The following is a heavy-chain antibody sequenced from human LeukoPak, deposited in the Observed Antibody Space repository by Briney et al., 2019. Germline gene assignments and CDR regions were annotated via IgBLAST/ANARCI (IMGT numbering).Heavy chain of an antibody. J-gene: IGHJ4*02. V-gene: IGHV1-69*13. CDR3: ARAPYPYYYDSSGYYYYFDY. Sequence: SVKVSCKASGGTFISYAISWVRQAPGQGLEWMGGIIPIFGTANYAQKFQGRVTITADESTSTAYMELSSLRSEDTAVYYCARAPYPYYYDSSGYYYYFDYWGQGTLVTVSS. D-gene: IGHD3-22*01. CDR1: GGTFISYA. CDR2: IIPIFGTA.